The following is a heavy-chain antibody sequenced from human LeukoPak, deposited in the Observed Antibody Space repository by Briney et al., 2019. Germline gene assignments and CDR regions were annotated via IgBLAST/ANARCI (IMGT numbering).Heavy chain of an antibody. CDR1: GFTFSSYA. CDR2: ISGSGGST. Sequence: GGSLRLSCAASGFTFSSYAMSWVRQAPGKGLEWVSAISGSGGSTYYADSVKGRFTISRDNAKNSLYLQMNSLRAEDTAVYYCARDRDTAMVLDYWGQGTLVTVSS. D-gene: IGHD5-18*01. J-gene: IGHJ4*02. CDR3: ARDRDTAMVLDY. V-gene: IGHV3-23*01.